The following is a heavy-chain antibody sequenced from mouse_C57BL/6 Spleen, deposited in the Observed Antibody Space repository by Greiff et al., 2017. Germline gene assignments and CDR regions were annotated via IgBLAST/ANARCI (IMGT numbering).Heavy chain of an antibody. V-gene: IGHV7-3*01. CDR1: GFTFTDYY. CDR2: IRNKANGYTT. Sequence: EVQLVASGGGLVQPGGSLSLSCAASGFTFTDYYMSWVRQTPGTALEWLGFIRNKANGYTTEYSASVKGRFTISRDKSHSILYLQMHALRAEGSATYYCARDYYAMDYWGQGTSVTVSS. CDR3: ARDYYAMDY. J-gene: IGHJ4*01.